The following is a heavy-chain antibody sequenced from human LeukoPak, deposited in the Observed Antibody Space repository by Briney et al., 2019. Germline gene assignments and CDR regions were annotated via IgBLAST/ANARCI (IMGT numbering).Heavy chain of an antibody. J-gene: IGHJ5*02. D-gene: IGHD6-13*01. Sequence: GGSLRLSCAASQFTFRNYCMSWVRQPPGKGLEWVANINHDGSETYYVDSMEGRFTISRDNVKNSLYLHMNSLRAEDTAVYFCARSPEIGTLDLGGQGTLVTVSS. CDR1: QFTFRNYC. CDR3: ARSPEIGTLDL. CDR2: INHDGSET. V-gene: IGHV3-7*01.